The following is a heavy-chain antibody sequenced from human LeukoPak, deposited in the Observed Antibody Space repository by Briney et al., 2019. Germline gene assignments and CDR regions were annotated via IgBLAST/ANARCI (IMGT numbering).Heavy chain of an antibody. J-gene: IGHJ4*02. CDR3: AKHGEAYGDSKTDY. CDR2: ISNSGGST. D-gene: IGHD4-17*01. Sequence: PGGSLRLXCAASGFTFSSYAMSWVRQAPGVGLEWVSAISNSGGSTYYADSVKGRFTISRDNSKNTLYLQMNGLRAEDTALYYCAKHGEAYGDSKTDYWGQGTLVTVSS. CDR1: GFTFSSYA. V-gene: IGHV3-23*01.